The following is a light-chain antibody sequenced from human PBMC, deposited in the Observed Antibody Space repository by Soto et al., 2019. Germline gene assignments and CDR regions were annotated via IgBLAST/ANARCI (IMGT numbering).Light chain of an antibody. CDR2: AAS. CDR1: QGINSY. V-gene: IGKV1-9*01. J-gene: IGKJ4*01. CDR3: QQLHTYPLT. Sequence: DIQLTQSPSFPSASVGDRVTITCRASQGINSYLAWYQQKPGKAPKLLIYAASTLQAGVTSRFSGDGSGTEFTLTIRSLQPEDFATYFCQQLHTYPLTFGGGTKVETK.